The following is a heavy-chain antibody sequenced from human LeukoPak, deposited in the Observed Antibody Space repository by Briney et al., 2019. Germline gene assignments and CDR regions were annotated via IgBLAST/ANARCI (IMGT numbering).Heavy chain of an antibody. CDR2: INHSGST. D-gene: IGHD3-22*01. Sequence: SETLSLTCAVYGGSFSGYYWSWIRQPPGEGVEWIGEINHSGSTNYNPSLTSRVTISVDTSKNQFSLKLSSVTAADTAVYYCARGTYYYDSSGYYYADDYWGQGTLVTVSS. V-gene: IGHV4-34*01. J-gene: IGHJ4*02. CDR1: GGSFSGYY. CDR3: ARGTYYYDSSGYYYADDY.